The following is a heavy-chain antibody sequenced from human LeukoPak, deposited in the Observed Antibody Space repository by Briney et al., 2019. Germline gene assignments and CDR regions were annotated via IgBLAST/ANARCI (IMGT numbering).Heavy chain of an antibody. J-gene: IGHJ4*02. CDR2: IWYDGSIK. CDR1: GFTFTNYG. V-gene: IGHV3-33*01. CDR3: ARAYYYDSSATPDY. Sequence: GGSLRLSCAASGFTFTNYGMHWVRQAPGKGLEWVAVIWYDGSIKYYADSVKGRFTISRDNSKNTLYLQMNSLRAEDTAVYYCARAYYYDSSATPDYWGQGTLVTVSS. D-gene: IGHD3-22*01.